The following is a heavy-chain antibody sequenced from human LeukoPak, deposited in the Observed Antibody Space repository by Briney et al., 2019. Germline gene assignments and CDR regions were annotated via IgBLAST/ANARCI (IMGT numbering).Heavy chain of an antibody. CDR2: ISYNGTT. CDR1: GATVNSYH. V-gene: IGHV4-59*08. J-gene: IGHJ4*02. Sequence: SETLSLTCTVSGATVNSYHWTWIRQPPGKGLEWIGFISYNGTTNYNPSLKSRVTISLDTSKNQFSLRLTSVTAADTAVYYCASDNYWGQGTLVTVSS. D-gene: IGHD3-9*01. CDR3: ASDNY.